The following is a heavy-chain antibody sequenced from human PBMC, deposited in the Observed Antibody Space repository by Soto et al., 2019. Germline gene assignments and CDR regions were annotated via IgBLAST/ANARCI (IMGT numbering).Heavy chain of an antibody. J-gene: IGHJ6*02. Sequence: EVQLLESGEGLVQPGGSLKLSCAASGFTFSNHAMSWVRQAPGKGLEWVSGIGGSGRNTYYADSEKGRFTISRDNSQNTLFLQMNSLRAEDTAEYYCARVLRYFDTPYGMDVWGQGTTVTVSS. D-gene: IGHD3-9*01. CDR3: ARVLRYFDTPYGMDV. CDR1: GFTFSNHA. CDR2: IGGSGRNT. V-gene: IGHV3-23*01.